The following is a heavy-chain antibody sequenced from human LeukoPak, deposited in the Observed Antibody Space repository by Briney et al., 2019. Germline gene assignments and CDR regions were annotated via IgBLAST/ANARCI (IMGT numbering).Heavy chain of an antibody. CDR3: ARSPCSGGTCYPYYFDS. Sequence: PSETLSLTCTVSGGSISSYYWSWIRQPPGKGLEWIGYIYYTVSTNYNPSLKSRVTISVDTSKNHFSLKLSSVTAADTAVYYCARSPCSGGTCYPYYFDSWGQGTLVTVSA. J-gene: IGHJ4*02. V-gene: IGHV4-59*01. D-gene: IGHD2-15*01. CDR1: GGSISSYY. CDR2: IYYTVST.